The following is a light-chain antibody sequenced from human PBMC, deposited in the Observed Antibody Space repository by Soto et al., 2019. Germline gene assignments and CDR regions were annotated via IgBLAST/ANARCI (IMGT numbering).Light chain of an antibody. J-gene: IGLJ3*02. CDR1: SSNIGSNY. Sequence: QSLLTQPPSASGTPGQRVTISCSGSSSNIGSNYVYWYQQLPGTAPKLLIYRNNQRPSGVPDRFSGSKSGTSASLAISGLRSEDEADYYCAAWDDSLSAPWVFGGGTKVTVL. CDR3: AAWDDSLSAPWV. CDR2: RNN. V-gene: IGLV1-47*01.